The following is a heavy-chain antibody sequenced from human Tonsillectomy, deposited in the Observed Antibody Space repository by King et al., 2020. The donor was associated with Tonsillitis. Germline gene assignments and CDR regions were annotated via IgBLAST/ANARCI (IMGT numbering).Heavy chain of an antibody. Sequence: TLKESGPVLVKPTETLTLTCTVSGFSLSDRRMGVSWIRQPPGKALEWLAHIFSNGEKSYNTSLQTRLTISKDTSKSQVVLTMTNLDPVETGTYYRARLRFDSRGDDAFDIWGQGTTVTVAS. D-gene: IGHD3-22*01. J-gene: IGHJ3*02. CDR2: IFSNGEK. CDR1: GFSLSDRRMG. V-gene: IGHV2-26*01. CDR3: ARLRFDSRGDDAFDI.